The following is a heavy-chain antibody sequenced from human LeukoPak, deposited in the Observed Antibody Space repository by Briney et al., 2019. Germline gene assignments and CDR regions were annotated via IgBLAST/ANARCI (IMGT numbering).Heavy chain of an antibody. D-gene: IGHD6-13*01. V-gene: IGHV4-34*01. CDR2: INHSGST. CDR1: GGSFSGYY. CDR3: ARVKRWYSSSWFLDY. Sequence: PSETLSLTCAVYGGSFSGYYWSWIRQPPGKGLEWIGEINHSGSTNYNPSLKSRVTISVDTSKNQFPLKLSSVTAADTAVYYCARVKRWYSSSWFLDYWGQGTLVTVSS. J-gene: IGHJ4*02.